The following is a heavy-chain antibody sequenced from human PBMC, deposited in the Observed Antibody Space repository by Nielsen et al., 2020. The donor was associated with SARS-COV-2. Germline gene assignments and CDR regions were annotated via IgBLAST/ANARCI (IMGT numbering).Heavy chain of an antibody. CDR3: ARDLGSSVLSGVFDY. D-gene: IGHD3-10*01. CDR1: GYTFTSHG. CDR2: ISAYNGNT. J-gene: IGHJ4*02. V-gene: IGHV1-18*01. Sequence: ASVKVSCKASGYTFTSHGISWVRQAPGQGLEWMGWISAYNGNTNYAQKLQGRVTMTTDTSTSTAYMELRSLRSDDTAVYYCARDLGSSVLSGVFDYWGQGTLVTVSS.